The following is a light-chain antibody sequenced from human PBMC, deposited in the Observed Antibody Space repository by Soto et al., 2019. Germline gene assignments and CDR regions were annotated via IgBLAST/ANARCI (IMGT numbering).Light chain of an antibody. CDR2: EVS. CDR1: SSDVGGYNY. J-gene: IGLJ2*01. V-gene: IGLV2-14*01. CDR3: RSYTSSSTLGV. Sequence: QSALTQPASVSGSPGQSITISCTGTSSDVGGYNYVSWYQQHPGKAPKLMIYEVSNRPSGVSNRFSGSKSGNTDSLTISGLQDEDEADYYCRSYTSSSTLGVFGGGTQLTVL.